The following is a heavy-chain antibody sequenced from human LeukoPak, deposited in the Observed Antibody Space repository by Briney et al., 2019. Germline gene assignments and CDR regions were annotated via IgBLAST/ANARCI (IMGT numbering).Heavy chain of an antibody. V-gene: IGHV3-64*01. J-gene: IGHJ4*02. Sequence: GGSLRLSCAASGFTLNRYVMHWVRQAPARGPESVSAITSDGGSTHYASSVKGRFTISRDNSKNTLYLQMGSLRTEDMAVYYCARENGGGSDYWGQGTLVTVSS. CDR3: ARENGGGSDY. CDR2: ITSDGGST. D-gene: IGHD5-24*01. CDR1: GFTLNRYV.